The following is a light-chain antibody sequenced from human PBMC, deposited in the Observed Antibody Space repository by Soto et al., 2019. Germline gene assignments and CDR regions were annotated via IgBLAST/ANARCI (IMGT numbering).Light chain of an antibody. V-gene: IGKV3-15*01. CDR2: DAS. CDR3: QQYNDRPPIT. J-gene: IGKJ5*01. CDR1: QSVSSN. Sequence: EIVMTQSPATLSVSPGERATLSCRASQSVSSNLAWYQQKRGQAPRLLIYDASTRATGIPARFSGSGSGSEFTLTISGLQSEDFAVYYCQQYNDRPPITFGQGTRLEIK.